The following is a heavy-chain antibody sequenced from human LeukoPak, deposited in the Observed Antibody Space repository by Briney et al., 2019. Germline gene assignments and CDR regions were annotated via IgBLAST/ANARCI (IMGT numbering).Heavy chain of an antibody. D-gene: IGHD3-16*02. CDR2: INPGGGST. CDR1: GYTFTSYY. V-gene: IGHV1-46*01. Sequence: ASVKVSCKASGYTFTSYYMHWVRQAPGQGLEWMGIINPGGGSTSYAQKFQGRVTLTRDTSTSTVYMELSSLRSEDTAVYYCARVGYDYVWGSYRHLYYFDYWGQGTLVTVSS. CDR3: ARVGYDYVWGSYRHLYYFDY. J-gene: IGHJ4*02.